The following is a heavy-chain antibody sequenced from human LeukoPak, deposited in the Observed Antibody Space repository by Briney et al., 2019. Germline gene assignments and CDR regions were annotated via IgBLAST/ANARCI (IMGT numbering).Heavy chain of an antibody. CDR2: IYYSGST. CDR1: GGSISSSSYY. Sequence: PSETLSLTCAVSGGSISSSSYYWGWIRQPPGKGLEWIGSIYYSGSTYYNPSLKSRVTISVDTSKNQFSLKLSSVTAADTAVYYCARDSPPSRGSGYGFGLPDYWGQGTLVTVSS. J-gene: IGHJ4*02. D-gene: IGHD3-22*01. CDR3: ARDSPPSRGSGYGFGLPDY. V-gene: IGHV4-39*07.